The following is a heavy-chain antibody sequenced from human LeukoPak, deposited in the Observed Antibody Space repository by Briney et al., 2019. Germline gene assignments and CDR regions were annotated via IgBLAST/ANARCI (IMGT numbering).Heavy chain of an antibody. CDR1: EYTLTDYY. J-gene: IGHJ4*02. CDR2: INPNSGDT. CDR3: ARGIYYYDSSGYQPKLIQYYFDY. Sequence: ASVKVSCKASEYTLTDYYIHWVRQTPGQGLEWMGWINPNSGDTIYAQKFQGRVTMTRDTSISTAYMELSSLRSEDTAVYYCARGIYYYDSSGYQPKLIQYYFDYWGRGTLVTVSS. D-gene: IGHD3-22*01. V-gene: IGHV1-2*02.